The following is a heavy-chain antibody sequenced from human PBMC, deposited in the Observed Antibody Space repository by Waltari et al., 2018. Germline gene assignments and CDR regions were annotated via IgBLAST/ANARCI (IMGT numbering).Heavy chain of an antibody. CDR1: GGSVSSTGYC. CDR3: ATYRSGASPX. V-gene: IGHV4-39*07. CDR2: VCHTGLX. Sequence: QLQLQEXGPGXVKPSXTLSLPCTVSGGSVSSTGYCWGWIRQPPGKGLEWIGSVCHTGLXYXXPXLKSXVXIXVDRPXNXFSLRLTSVTAADTXVXXXATYRSGASPXWGQGSXXTXSS. J-gene: IGHJ1*01. D-gene: IGHD1-26*01.